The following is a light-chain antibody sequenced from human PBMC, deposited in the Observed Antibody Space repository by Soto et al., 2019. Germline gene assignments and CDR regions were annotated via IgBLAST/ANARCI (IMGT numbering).Light chain of an antibody. J-gene: IGKJ1*01. Sequence: DIQMTQSPSSLSSSVGDRVSITCLSSQSISNYLNWYQQKPGEAPKVLIYAASSLQSGVPPRFSGSGSGTDFTLTISSLQPEDFATYYCQQSYSTPWTFGQGTKVDIK. CDR3: QQSYSTPWT. V-gene: IGKV1-39*01. CDR1: QSISNY. CDR2: AAS.